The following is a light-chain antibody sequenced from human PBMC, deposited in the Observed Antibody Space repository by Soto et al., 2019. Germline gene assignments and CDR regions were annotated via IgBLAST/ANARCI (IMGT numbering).Light chain of an antibody. CDR1: QSLSSN. J-gene: IGKJ5*01. CDR3: QQYNNWPHT. CDR2: GAS. Sequence: EIVMTQSPATLSVSPWERATLSCRASQSLSSNLAWYQQKPGQAPRLLIYGASTRATGIPARFSGSGSGTEFTLTISSLQSEDFTVYYCQQYNNWPHTFGGGTRLEIK. V-gene: IGKV3-15*01.